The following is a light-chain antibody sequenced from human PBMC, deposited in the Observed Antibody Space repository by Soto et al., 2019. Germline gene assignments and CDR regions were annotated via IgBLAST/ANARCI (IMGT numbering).Light chain of an antibody. V-gene: IGKV3-20*01. J-gene: IGKJ5*01. Sequence: SVLPQSPGILSLSPGERASLSCGASQSISSSFLAWYQQKPGQAPRLLIYGASSRATGIPDRFSGTGSETDFTLTISRLEPEDFAVYYCRQYDNSPITFGQGTRLEIK. CDR1: QSISSSF. CDR3: RQYDNSPIT. CDR2: GAS.